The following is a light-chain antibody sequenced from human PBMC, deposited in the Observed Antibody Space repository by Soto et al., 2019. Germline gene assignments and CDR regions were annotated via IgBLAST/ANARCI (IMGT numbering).Light chain of an antibody. J-gene: IGLJ1*01. CDR2: EVS. CDR3: SSYAGSSNV. CDR1: SSDVGGYNY. V-gene: IGLV2-14*01. Sequence: QSVLTQPASVSGSPGQSITISCTGTSSDVGGYNYVSWYRQHPGKGPKLMIYEVSNRPSGVSNRFSGSKSGNTASLTISGLQAEDEADYYCSSYAGSSNVFGTGTKVTVL.